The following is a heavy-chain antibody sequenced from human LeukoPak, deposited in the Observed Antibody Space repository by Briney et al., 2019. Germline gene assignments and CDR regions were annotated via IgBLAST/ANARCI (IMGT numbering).Heavy chain of an antibody. CDR1: GYTFTSYG. V-gene: IGHV1-18*01. D-gene: IGHD6-19*01. Sequence: ASVKVSCKASGYTFTSYGISWVRQAPGQGLEWMGWISAYNGNTNYAQKLQGRVTMTTDTSTSTAYMELRSLRSDDTAVYYCARLPAEWLVPRGDFDYWGQGTLVTVSS. CDR3: ARLPAEWLVPRGDFDY. J-gene: IGHJ4*02. CDR2: ISAYNGNT.